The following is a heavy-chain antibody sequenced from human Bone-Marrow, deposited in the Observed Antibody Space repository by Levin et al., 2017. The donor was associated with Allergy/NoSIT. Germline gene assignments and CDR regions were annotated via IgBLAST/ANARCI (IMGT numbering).Heavy chain of an antibody. V-gene: IGHV1-2*02. CDR2: INPNSGGT. Sequence: PEASVKVSCKASGYTFTDYYMNWVRQAPGQGLEWMGWINPNSGGTNYAQKFQGRVTMTRDTSISTAYMELSGLRSDDTAVYYCARDPDYYDRAFDTWGQGTMVTVSS. D-gene: IGHD3-22*01. CDR1: GYTFTDYY. CDR3: ARDPDYYDRAFDT. J-gene: IGHJ3*02.